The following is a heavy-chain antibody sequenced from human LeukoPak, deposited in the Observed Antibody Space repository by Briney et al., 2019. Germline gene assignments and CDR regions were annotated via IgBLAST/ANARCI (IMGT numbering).Heavy chain of an antibody. J-gene: IGHJ3*02. D-gene: IGHD4-17*01. Sequence: SETLSLTCAVYGGSFSGYYWSWIRQPPGKGLGWIGEINHSGSTNYNPSLRSRVTISVDTSKNQFSLKLSSVTAADTAVYYCASPLRRKFHAFDIWGQGTMVTVSS. CDR3: ASPLRRKFHAFDI. CDR2: INHSGST. CDR1: GGSFSGYY. V-gene: IGHV4-34*01.